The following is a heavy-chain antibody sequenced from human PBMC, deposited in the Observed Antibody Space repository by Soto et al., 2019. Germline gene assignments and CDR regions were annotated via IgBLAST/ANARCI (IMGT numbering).Heavy chain of an antibody. J-gene: IGHJ6*04. V-gene: IGHV3-9*01. D-gene: IGHD1-26*01. CDR2: ISWNSGSI. CDR1: GFTFDDYA. Sequence: EVQLVESGGGLVQPGRSLRLSCAASGFTFDDYAMHWVRQAPGKGLEWVSGISWNSGSIGYADSVKGRFTISRDNAKNSLYLQMSSLRAEDTALYYCAKRRGLGGVYYYYGMDVWGKGTTVTVSS. CDR3: AKRRGLGGVYYYYGMDV.